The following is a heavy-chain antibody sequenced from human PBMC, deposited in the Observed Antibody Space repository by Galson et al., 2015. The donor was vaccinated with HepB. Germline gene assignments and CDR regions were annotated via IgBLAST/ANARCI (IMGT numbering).Heavy chain of an antibody. CDR2: INSDGSST. Sequence: SLRLSCAASGFTFSSYWMHWVRQAPGKGLVWVSRINSDGSSTSYADSEKGRFTISRDNAKNTLYLQMNSLRAEDTAVYYCARLGYDFWSGSIDYWGQGTLVTVSS. V-gene: IGHV3-74*01. CDR3: ARLGYDFWSGSIDY. CDR1: GFTFSSYW. J-gene: IGHJ4*02. D-gene: IGHD3-3*01.